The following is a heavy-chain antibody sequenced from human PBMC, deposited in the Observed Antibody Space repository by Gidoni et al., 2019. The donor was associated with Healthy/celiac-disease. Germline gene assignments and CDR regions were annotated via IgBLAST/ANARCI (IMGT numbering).Heavy chain of an antibody. CDR1: GFPFSSYA. Sequence: EVQLLESGGGLVQPGGSLRLSCAASGFPFSSYAMSWVRQAPGKGLEWVSAIRGSGGSTYYADSVKGRFTISRDNSKNTLYLQMNSLRAEDTAVYYCAKDDYGDHLPDMDVWGKGTTVTVSS. CDR2: IRGSGGST. J-gene: IGHJ6*03. V-gene: IGHV3-23*01. CDR3: AKDDYGDHLPDMDV. D-gene: IGHD4-17*01.